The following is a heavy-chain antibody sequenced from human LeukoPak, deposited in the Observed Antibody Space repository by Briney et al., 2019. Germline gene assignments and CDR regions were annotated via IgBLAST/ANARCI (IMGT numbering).Heavy chain of an antibody. CDR2: IDQDGRDK. J-gene: IGHJ5*02. V-gene: IGHV3-7*01. D-gene: IGHD7-27*01. CDR3: ARTSLGWLDP. CDR1: GFTFSSNW. Sequence: GGSLRLSCATSGFTFSSNWMSWVRQAPGKGLEWVATIDQDGRDKFSVDSVKGRFTISRDNARNSMYLQMKSLRVEDTAVYYCARTSLGWLDPWGQGALVTVSS.